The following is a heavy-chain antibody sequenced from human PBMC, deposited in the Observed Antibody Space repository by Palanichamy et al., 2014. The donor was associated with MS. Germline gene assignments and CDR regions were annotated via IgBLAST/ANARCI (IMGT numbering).Heavy chain of an antibody. CDR2: IKSDGGST. V-gene: IGHV3-74*01. CDR3: SREATGWYLDH. J-gene: IGHJ4*02. D-gene: IGHD3-9*01. Sequence: EVQLVESGGDLVQPGGSLRLSCAASGFTFGSYWMHWVRQVPGKGLVWVARIKSDGGSTTYADSVKGRFTISRDNGKNTVFLQMNSLRVEDTAVYFCSREATGWYLDHWGQGALVTVSS. CDR1: GFTFGSYW.